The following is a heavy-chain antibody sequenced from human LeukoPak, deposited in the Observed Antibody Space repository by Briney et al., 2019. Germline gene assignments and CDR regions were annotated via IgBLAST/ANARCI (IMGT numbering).Heavy chain of an antibody. CDR1: GGSISSYY. J-gene: IGHJ4*02. D-gene: IGHD6-19*01. Sequence: SETLSLTCTVSGGSISSYYWRWIRQPPGKELEWIGYVSHSGNTNCNPSLKSRVTMSLDTSKNHFSLRLTSVNAADTAVYYCARAGSGWSFDYWGQGSLVTVSS. V-gene: IGHV4-59*01. CDR2: VSHSGNT. CDR3: ARAGSGWSFDY.